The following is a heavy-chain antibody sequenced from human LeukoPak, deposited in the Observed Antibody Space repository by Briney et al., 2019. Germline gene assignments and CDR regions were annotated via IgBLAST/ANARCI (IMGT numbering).Heavy chain of an antibody. Sequence: LVNPSQTLSLTCSVSGDSISSGGYYWSWIRQPPGKGLEWVGHTFYTGKTYYNLSLKGRLTISVDRSRNQFSLKVSSVTVADTAVYYCARVWQQPDALDIWGQGTMVTVSS. V-gene: IGHV4-30-2*01. J-gene: IGHJ3*02. CDR1: GDSISSGGYY. CDR2: TFYTGKT. D-gene: IGHD6-13*01. CDR3: ARVWQQPDALDI.